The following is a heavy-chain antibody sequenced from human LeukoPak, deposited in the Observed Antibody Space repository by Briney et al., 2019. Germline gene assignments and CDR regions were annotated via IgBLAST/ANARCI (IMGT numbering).Heavy chain of an antibody. J-gene: IGHJ4*02. Sequence: GGSLRLSCAASGFTFNTYWMGWVRQAPGKGLEWVANINLDGSEKYYVDSVKGRFIISRDNAKNSLYLQMNSLRAEDTAVYYCARFNWNDSYWGQGTLVTVSS. D-gene: IGHD1-20*01. V-gene: IGHV3-7*05. CDR1: GFTFNTYW. CDR2: INLDGSEK. CDR3: ARFNWNDSY.